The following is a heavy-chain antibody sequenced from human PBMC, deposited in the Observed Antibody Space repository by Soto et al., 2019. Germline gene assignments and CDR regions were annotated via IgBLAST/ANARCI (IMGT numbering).Heavy chain of an antibody. Sequence: PWGSLILSCEASVFTFSKFDMHWVGQPTGKGLEWVSTIGISGDTYYAVSVKGRFTISRDNAKNSLSLQMNSLRAGDTALYFCARGQEVGAHFFDSWGQGTQVTVSS. CDR1: VFTFSKFD. CDR2: IGISGDT. D-gene: IGHD2-15*01. CDR3: ARGQEVGAHFFDS. V-gene: IGHV3-13*04. J-gene: IGHJ4*02.